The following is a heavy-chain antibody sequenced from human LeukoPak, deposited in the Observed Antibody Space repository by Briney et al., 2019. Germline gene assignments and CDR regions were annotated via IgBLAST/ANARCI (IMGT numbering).Heavy chain of an antibody. D-gene: IGHD2-15*01. CDR3: TRDRLPGSCYFDY. CDR2: IRSKAYGGTT. V-gene: IGHV3-49*04. CDR1: GFTFGDYA. J-gene: IGHJ4*02. Sequence: GGSLRLSCTASGFTFGDYAMSWVRQAPGKGLEWVGFIRSKAYGGTTEYAASVKGRFTISRDDSKSIAYLQMNSLKTEDTAVYYCTRDRLPGSCYFDYWGQGTLVTVSS.